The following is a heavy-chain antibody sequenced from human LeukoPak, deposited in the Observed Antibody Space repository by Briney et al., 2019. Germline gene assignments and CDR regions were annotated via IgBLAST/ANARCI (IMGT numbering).Heavy chain of an antibody. CDR3: ARNGAGLPY. CDR1: GFXFDDYV. V-gene: IGHV3-20*04. CDR2: INWNGGST. Sequence: GGSLRLSCAASGFXFDDYVISWVRQAPGKGLEWVSGINWNGGSTGYADSVKGRFTISRDNAMNSLYLQMNSLRAEDTALYYCARNGAGLPYWGQGTLVTVSS. J-gene: IGHJ4*02. D-gene: IGHD2-8*01.